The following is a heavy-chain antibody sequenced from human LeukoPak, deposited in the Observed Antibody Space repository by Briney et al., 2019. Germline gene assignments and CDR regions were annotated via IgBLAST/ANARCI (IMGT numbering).Heavy chain of an antibody. CDR2: ISSSSSYI. J-gene: IGHJ4*02. CDR1: GFRFSSYA. V-gene: IGHV3-21*01. D-gene: IGHD1-26*01. CDR3: AKAGDSGSYLVY. Sequence: PGGSLRLSCAASGFRFSSYAMSWVRQAPGKGLEWVSSISSSSSYIYYADSVKGRFTISRDNAKNSLYLQMNSLRAEDTAVYYCAKAGDSGSYLVYWGQGTLVTVSS.